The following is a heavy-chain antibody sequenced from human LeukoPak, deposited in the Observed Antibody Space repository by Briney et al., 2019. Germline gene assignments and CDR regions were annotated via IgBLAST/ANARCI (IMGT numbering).Heavy chain of an antibody. J-gene: IGHJ6*02. Sequence: GASLRLSCAASGFTFSSYAMNWVRQAPGKGLEWVSAISGSGDSTYYADSVKGRFTISRDNSRNTLYLQMNSLGAEDTAVYYCAKPGPERYYAMDVWGQGTTVTVSS. V-gene: IGHV3-23*01. CDR2: ISGSGDST. D-gene: IGHD1-14*01. CDR3: AKPGPERYYAMDV. CDR1: GFTFSSYA.